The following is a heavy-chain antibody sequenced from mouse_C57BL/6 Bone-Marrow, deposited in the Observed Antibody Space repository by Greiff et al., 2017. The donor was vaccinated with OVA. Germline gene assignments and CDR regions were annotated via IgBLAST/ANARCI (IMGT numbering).Heavy chain of an antibody. V-gene: IGHV5-12*01. CDR1: GFTFSDYY. Sequence: EVKLVESGGGLVQPGGSLKLSCAASGFTFSDYYMYWVRQTPEKRLEWVAYISNGGGSTYYPDTVKGRFTITRDNAKNTLYLQMSRLKSEDTAMYYCARQERLRRGPWFAYWGQGTLVTVSA. D-gene: IGHD2-4*01. J-gene: IGHJ3*01. CDR2: ISNGGGST. CDR3: ARQERLRRGPWFAY.